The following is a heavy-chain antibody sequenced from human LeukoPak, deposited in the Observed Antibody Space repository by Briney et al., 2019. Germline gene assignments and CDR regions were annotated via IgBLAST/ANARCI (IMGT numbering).Heavy chain of an antibody. Sequence: GGALRLSCAASGFTFSTHAMHWVRQAPAKGLEWVAMIWFDGKNTHYVDSVKGRFTISRDNSKNTVDLRMNSLRAEDTAVYYCTRDPPSSGWSFDYWGQGTLVTVSS. V-gene: IGHV3-33*01. J-gene: IGHJ4*02. CDR3: TRDPPSSGWSFDY. CDR2: IWFDGKNT. CDR1: GFTFSTHA. D-gene: IGHD6-19*01.